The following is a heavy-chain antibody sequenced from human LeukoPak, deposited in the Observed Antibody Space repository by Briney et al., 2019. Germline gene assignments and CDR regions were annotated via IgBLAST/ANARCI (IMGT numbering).Heavy chain of an antibody. CDR3: ARQVAGVNDY. CDR1: GFAFSHFW. J-gene: IGHJ4*02. V-gene: IGHV3-7*01. Sequence: GGSMRLSCATSGFAFSHFWMTWVRQAPGEGPEWVANMKEDGSEEYYVDSVKGRFTIFRDNAKSSLYLQMNSLRVEDTAVYYCARQVAGVNDYWGQGTLVTVSS. CDR2: MKEDGSEE. D-gene: IGHD6-19*01.